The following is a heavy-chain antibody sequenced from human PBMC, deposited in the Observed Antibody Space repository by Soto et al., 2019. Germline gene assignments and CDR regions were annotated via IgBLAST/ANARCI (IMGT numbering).Heavy chain of an antibody. D-gene: IGHD4-17*01. CDR3: ARDPYYGDYWGYFFDS. J-gene: IGHJ4*02. Sequence: ASVKVSCKTSGYTFAAYYIHWIRQAPGQGLEWMGWINPTRGGTVYAQNFQDRVTMTRDTSISTAYMELRRLNSDDTAVYYCARDPYYGDYWGYFFDSWGQGTPVTVSS. V-gene: IGHV1-2*02. CDR2: INPTRGGT. CDR1: GYTFAAYY.